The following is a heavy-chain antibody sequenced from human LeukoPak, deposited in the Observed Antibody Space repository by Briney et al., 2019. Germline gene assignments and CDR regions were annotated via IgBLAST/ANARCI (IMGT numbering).Heavy chain of an antibody. J-gene: IGHJ4*02. V-gene: IGHV3-23*01. CDR1: GFTFSSYA. CDR2: ISGSGGST. D-gene: IGHD2-2*01. CDR3: AKHWAPLVVPAASPFDY. Sequence: SGGSLRLSCAASGFTFSSYAMSWVRQAPGKGLEWVSAISGSGGSTYYADSVKGRFTISRDNSKNTLYLQMNSLRAEDTAVYYCAKHWAPLVVPAASPFDYWGQGTLVTVSS.